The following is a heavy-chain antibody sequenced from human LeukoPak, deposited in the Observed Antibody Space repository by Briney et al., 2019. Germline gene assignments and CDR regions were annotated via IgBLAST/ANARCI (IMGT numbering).Heavy chain of an antibody. Sequence: SQTLSLTCTVSGGSISSGSYYWSWIRQPAGKGLEWIGRIYTSGSTNYHPSLKSRVTISVDTSKNQFSLKLSSVTAADTAVYYCARDSTTTVTIFDYWGQGTLVTVSS. J-gene: IGHJ4*02. CDR3: ARDSTTTVTIFDY. D-gene: IGHD4-17*01. V-gene: IGHV4-61*02. CDR1: GGSISSGSYY. CDR2: IYTSGST.